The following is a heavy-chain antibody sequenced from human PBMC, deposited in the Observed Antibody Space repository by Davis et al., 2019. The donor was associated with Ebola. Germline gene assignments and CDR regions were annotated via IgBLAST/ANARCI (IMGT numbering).Heavy chain of an antibody. CDR3: ARVDISNDAFDI. D-gene: IGHD3-9*01. J-gene: IGHJ3*02. CDR2: IYYSGST. Sequence: PSETLSFTCTVSGGSISSYYWSWIRQPPGKGLEWIGYIYYSGSTNYNPSLKSRVTISVDTSKNQFSLKLSSVTAADTAVYYCARVDISNDAFDIWGQGTMVTVSS. V-gene: IGHV4-59*01. CDR1: GGSISSYY.